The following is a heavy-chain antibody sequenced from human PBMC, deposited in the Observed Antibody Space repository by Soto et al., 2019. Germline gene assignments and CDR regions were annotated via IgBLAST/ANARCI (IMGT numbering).Heavy chain of an antibody. CDR1: GYTFTGYY. D-gene: IGHD3-16*01. V-gene: IGHV1-2*02. CDR3: ARSFTFGGVQFDY. Sequence: ASLKVSCKASGYTFTGYYMHWVRQAPGQGLEWMGWINPNSGGTNYAQKFQGRVTISADKSISTAYLQWSSLKASDTAMYYCARSFTFGGVQFDYWGKGTLVTVS. J-gene: IGHJ4*02. CDR2: INPNSGGT.